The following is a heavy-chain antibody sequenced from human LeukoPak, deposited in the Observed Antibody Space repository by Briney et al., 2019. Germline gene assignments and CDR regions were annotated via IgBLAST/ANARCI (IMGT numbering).Heavy chain of an antibody. CDR2: IKQDESEK. V-gene: IGHV3-7*01. CDR3: AREPTYSYGSGSLDY. CDR1: GFTFSSYG. D-gene: IGHD3-10*01. Sequence: GGSLRLSCAASGFTFSSYGMHWVRQAPGKGLEWVANIKQDESEKYFVDSVKGRFTISRDNAKNSLYLQMNSLRAEDTAVYYCAREPTYSYGSGSLDYWGQGTLVTVSS. J-gene: IGHJ4*02.